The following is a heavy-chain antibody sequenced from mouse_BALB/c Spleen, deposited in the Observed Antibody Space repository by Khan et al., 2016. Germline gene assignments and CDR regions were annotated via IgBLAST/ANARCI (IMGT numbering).Heavy chain of an antibody. CDR1: GFTFSDYY. D-gene: IGHD2-4*01. Sequence: EVELVAAGGGLVKPGGSLKLSCAASGFTFSDYYMYWVRQTPEKRLEWVATISDGGSYTYYPDCVKGRFTIPCDNVKNNLYLQMSSLKSEDTAMYYCAREGLRRGFAYWGQGTLVTVSA. CDR3: AREGLRRGFAY. J-gene: IGHJ3*01. V-gene: IGHV5-4*02. CDR2: ISDGGSYT.